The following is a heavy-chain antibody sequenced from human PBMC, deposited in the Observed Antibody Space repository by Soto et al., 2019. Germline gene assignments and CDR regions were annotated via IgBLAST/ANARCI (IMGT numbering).Heavy chain of an antibody. J-gene: IGHJ5*02. CDR1: GFSLSNSGLG. Sequence: QITLKESGPPLVKPTQTLTLTCTFSGFSLSNSGLGVGWIRQPPGKALEWLALIYWDDDKRYTPSLRYRLNIHKDTPKHQVVLTVTNMENVDADTYYGGHWGSRSFDLRGQGTLVTVS. V-gene: IGHV2-5*02. D-gene: IGHD7-27*01. CDR3: GHWGSRSFDL. CDR2: IYWDDDK.